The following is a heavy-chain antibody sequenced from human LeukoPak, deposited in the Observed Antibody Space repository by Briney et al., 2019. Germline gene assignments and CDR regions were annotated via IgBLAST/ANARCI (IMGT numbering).Heavy chain of an antibody. CDR1: GYSISGGYY. CDR2: IYHSGST. V-gene: IGHV4-38-2*02. D-gene: IGHD2-15*01. J-gene: IGHJ3*02. Sequence: RPSETLSLTCTVSGYSISGGYYWGWIRQPPGKGLEWIGSIYHSGSTYYNPSLKSRVTISVDTSKNQFSLKLSSVTAADTAVYYCAAALDAFDIWGQGTMVTVSS. CDR3: AAALDAFDI.